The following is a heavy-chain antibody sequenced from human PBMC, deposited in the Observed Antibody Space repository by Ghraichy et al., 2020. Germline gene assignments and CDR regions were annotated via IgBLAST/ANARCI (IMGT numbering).Heavy chain of an antibody. CDR1: GFTVSSNY. CDR3: ARNGGELLFPFDS. D-gene: IGHD1-26*01. CDR2: IYSGGTT. J-gene: IGHJ4*02. V-gene: IGHV3-53*01. Sequence: GGSLRLSCAASGFTVSSNYMSWVRQAPGKGLEWVSVIYSGGTTFYADSVKGRFTISRDNSKNTLYLQMNSLRVEDTAVYYCARNGGELLFPFDSWGQGTLVTVSA.